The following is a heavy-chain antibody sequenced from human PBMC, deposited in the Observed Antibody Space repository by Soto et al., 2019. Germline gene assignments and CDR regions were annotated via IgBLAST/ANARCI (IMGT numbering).Heavy chain of an antibody. CDR3: TRALFRTYSAILPGPTHFDS. CDR1: GYTFTSYG. CDR2: ISAYNGNT. J-gene: IGHJ4*02. Sequence: ASVKVSCKASGYTFTSYGISWVRQAPGQGLEWMGWISAYNGNTNYAQKLQGRVTMTTDTSTSTAYMELRSLRPDDTAVYYSTRALFRTYSAILPGPTHFDSWGQGPLVTLSS. D-gene: IGHD3-9*01. V-gene: IGHV1-18*04.